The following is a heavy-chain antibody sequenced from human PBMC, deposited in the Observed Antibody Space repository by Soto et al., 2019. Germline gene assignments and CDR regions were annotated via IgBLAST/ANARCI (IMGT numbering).Heavy chain of an antibody. D-gene: IGHD3-16*01. CDR3: TTRFPSDYYFYMDV. J-gene: IGHJ6*03. V-gene: IGHV3-15*01. Sequence: EVQLVESGGGLVKPGGSLRLSCSASEFTFTNAWMNWVRQAPGKGLEWVGRIKSKTDGGTTDYGAPVKGRFTISRDDSKNTLYLQMNSLQTEDTAVYYCTTRFPSDYYFYMDVWGKGTTVTVSS. CDR1: EFTFTNAW. CDR2: IKSKTDGGTT.